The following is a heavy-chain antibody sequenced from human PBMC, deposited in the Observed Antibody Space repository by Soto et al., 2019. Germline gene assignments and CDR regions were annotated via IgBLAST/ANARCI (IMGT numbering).Heavy chain of an antibody. CDR1: GGSIRGSSYY. J-gene: IGHJ4*02. V-gene: IGHV4-39*01. D-gene: IGHD6-13*01. CDR2: IYYTGST. CDR3: ARGGGSSWYWRLPTY. Sequence: ASETLSLTCTVSGGSIRGSSYYWGWIRQPPGKGLEWIASIYYTGSTFYNPSLKGRVTISVDTSKNQFSLNLSSVTAADTAVYYCARGGGSSWYWRLPTYWGQGTLVTVS.